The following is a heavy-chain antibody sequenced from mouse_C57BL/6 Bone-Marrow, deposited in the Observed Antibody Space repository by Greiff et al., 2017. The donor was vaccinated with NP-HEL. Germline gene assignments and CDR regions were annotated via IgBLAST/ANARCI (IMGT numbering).Heavy chain of an antibody. CDR1: GYTFTSYG. Sequence: LQESGAELARPGASVKLSCKASGYTFTSYGISWVKQRTGQGLEWIGEIYPRSGNTYYNEKFKGKATLTADKSSSTAYMELRSLTSEDSAVYFCARERAYYGSSNFDYWGQGTTLTVSS. CDR3: ARERAYYGSSNFDY. V-gene: IGHV1-81*01. D-gene: IGHD1-1*01. J-gene: IGHJ2*01. CDR2: IYPRSGNT.